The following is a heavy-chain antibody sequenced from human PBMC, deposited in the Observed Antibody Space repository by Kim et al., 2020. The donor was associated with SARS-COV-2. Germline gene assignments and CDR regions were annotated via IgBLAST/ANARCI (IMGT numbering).Heavy chain of an antibody. CDR2: IYYSGST. CDR1: GGSISSGGYY. CDR3: ARGGEVVVAATLFDY. J-gene: IGHJ4*02. D-gene: IGHD2-15*01. Sequence: SETLSLTCTVSGGSISSGGYYWSWIRQHPGKGLEWIGYIYYSGSTYYNPSLKSRVTISVDTSKNQFSLKLSSVTAADTAVYYCARGGEVVVAATLFDYWGQGTLVTVSS. V-gene: IGHV4-31*03.